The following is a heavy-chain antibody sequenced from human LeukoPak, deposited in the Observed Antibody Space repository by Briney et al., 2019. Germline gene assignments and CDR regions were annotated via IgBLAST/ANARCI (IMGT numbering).Heavy chain of an antibody. CDR3: AKGSYYYDV. V-gene: IGHV3-30*04. Sequence: PGGSLRLSCAASGFTFSSYAMHWVRQAPGKGLEWVAVISYDGSNKYYADSVKGRFTISRDNSKNTLYLQMNSLRAEDTAVYYCAKGSYYYDVWGQGTTVTVSS. CDR2: ISYDGSNK. D-gene: IGHD3-10*01. J-gene: IGHJ6*02. CDR1: GFTFSSYA.